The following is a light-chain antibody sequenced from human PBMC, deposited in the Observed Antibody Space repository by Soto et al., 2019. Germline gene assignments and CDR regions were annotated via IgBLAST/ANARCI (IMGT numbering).Light chain of an antibody. CDR2: EVS. V-gene: IGLV2-14*01. J-gene: IGLJ2*01. CDR1: SSDVGGYIY. Sequence: QSALTQPASVSGSPGQSITISCTGTSSDVGGYIYVSWYQQHPGKAPKLIIYEVSNRPSGVSNRFSGSKSGNTASLTISGLQAEDDGDYYCSSYTSSSTVVFGGGTQLTVL. CDR3: SSYTSSSTVV.